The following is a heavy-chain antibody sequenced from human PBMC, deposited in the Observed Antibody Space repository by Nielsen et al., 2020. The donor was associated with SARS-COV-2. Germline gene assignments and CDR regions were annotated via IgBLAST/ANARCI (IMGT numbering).Heavy chain of an antibody. Sequence: GGSLRLSCAASGFTFSSYSMNWVRQAPGKGLEWVSSISSSSSYIYYADSVKGRFTISRDNAKNSLYLQMNSLRAEDTAVYYCAREGCSGGSCYSTWGMDVWGQGTTVTVSS. CDR3: AREGCSGGSCYSTWGMDV. CDR2: ISSSSSYI. CDR1: GFTFSSYS. V-gene: IGHV3-21*01. D-gene: IGHD2-15*01. J-gene: IGHJ6*02.